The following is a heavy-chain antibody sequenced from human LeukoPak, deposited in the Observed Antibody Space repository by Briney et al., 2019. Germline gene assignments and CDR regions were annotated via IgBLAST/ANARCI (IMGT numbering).Heavy chain of an antibody. CDR1: GFTFDDFA. V-gene: IGHV3-23*01. CDR2: ISGSGGRI. Sequence: PGGSLRLSCVASGFTFDDFAMHWVRQVPGKGLEWVSSISGSGGRIYYADSVKGRFTISRDNSKNTLYLQMNSLRAEDTAVYYCAKPPGTSYYYTLDVWGQGTTVTVSS. CDR3: AKPPGTSYYYTLDV. J-gene: IGHJ6*02.